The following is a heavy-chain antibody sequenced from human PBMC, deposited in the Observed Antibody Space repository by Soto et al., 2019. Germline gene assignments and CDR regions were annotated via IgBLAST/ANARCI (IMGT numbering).Heavy chain of an antibody. CDR3: ARLYSSGWSEIDAFAI. Sequence: QVQLVQSGAEVKKPGASVKVSCKASGYTFTSYGISWVRQAPGQGLEWMGWISAYNGNTNYAQKLQGRVTMTTDTSPSTAYMELRSLRSDDTAVYYCARLYSSGWSEIDAFAIWGQGTMVTVSS. D-gene: IGHD6-19*01. J-gene: IGHJ3*02. CDR2: ISAYNGNT. CDR1: GYTFTSYG. V-gene: IGHV1-18*01.